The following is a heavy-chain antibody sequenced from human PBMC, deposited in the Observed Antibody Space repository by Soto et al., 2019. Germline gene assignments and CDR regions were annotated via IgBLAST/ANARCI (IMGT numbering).Heavy chain of an antibody. CDR2: ISAYSGKT. J-gene: IGHJ4*02. V-gene: IGHV1-18*01. CDR3: ARTGELRLDS. Sequence: QVHLVQSGAELKKPGASVRVSCKASGYTFSNYGISWVRQAPGQGLEWMGWISAYSGKTNYAQSLQVRVTMTTDTSTNPAYMELRSLTSDDTAVYYCARTGELRLDSWGQGTLVTVSS. D-gene: IGHD1-7*01. CDR1: GYTFSNYG.